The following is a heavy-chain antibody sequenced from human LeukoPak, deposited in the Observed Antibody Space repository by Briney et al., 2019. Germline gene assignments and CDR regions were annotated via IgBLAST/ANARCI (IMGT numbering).Heavy chain of an antibody. J-gene: IGHJ4*02. V-gene: IGHV4-59*08. Sequence: SETLSLTCSVSGGSISSYYWCWIRQPPGKGLEWIGYIHYSGTTNYNPSLRGRVTMSVDASKNQFSLKLSSVTAADTAVYYCARQFWSFDYWGQGTLVTVSS. CDR1: GGSISSYY. CDR3: ARQFWSFDY. D-gene: IGHD2-8*02. CDR2: IHYSGTT.